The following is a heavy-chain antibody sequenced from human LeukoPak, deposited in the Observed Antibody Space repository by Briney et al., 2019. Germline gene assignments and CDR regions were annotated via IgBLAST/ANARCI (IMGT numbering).Heavy chain of an antibody. CDR3: ARDAYSSSWYFFDY. V-gene: IGHV3-48*01. Sequence: GSLRLSCVGSGFTFSNYLMNWVRQAPGKGLEWVSFISSTGGTIYYADSVKGRFTVSRDNAKKSLLLQMNSLRAEDTAVYYCARDAYSSSWYFFDYWGQGTLVTVSS. D-gene: IGHD6-13*01. CDR2: ISSTGGTI. J-gene: IGHJ4*02. CDR1: GFTFSNYL.